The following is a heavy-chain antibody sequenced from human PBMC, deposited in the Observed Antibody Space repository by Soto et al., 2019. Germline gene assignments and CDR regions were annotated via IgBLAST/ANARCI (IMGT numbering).Heavy chain of an antibody. V-gene: IGHV4-38-2*01. CDR1: GYSISSDYY. J-gene: IGHJ5*02. CDR2: VYHTGTT. D-gene: IGHD2-15*01. Sequence: SETLSLTCAVSGYSISSDYYWGWIRQPSGKGLEWIGNVYHTGTTYYNPSLKSRVAMSVDTSKNQFSLKLSSVTAADTAVYYCTRSLGYCSGGSCYSHHCGQGTLVTVSS. CDR3: TRSLGYCSGGSCYSHH.